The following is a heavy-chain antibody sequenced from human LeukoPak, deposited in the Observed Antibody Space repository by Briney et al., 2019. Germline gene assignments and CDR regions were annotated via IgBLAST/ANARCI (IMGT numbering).Heavy chain of an antibody. J-gene: IGHJ5*02. CDR2: ISTSSSYI. V-gene: IGHV3-21*01. CDR3: ARGGKLEPTALAS. D-gene: IGHD2-21*02. CDR1: GFIFSSYT. Sequence: GGSLRLSCVASGFIFSSYTLNWVRQAPGKGLEWVSSISTSSSYIYYADSVKGRSTISRDNANRMLSLHINSLRVEDSAIYYCARGGKLEPTALASWGQGSLVVVSS.